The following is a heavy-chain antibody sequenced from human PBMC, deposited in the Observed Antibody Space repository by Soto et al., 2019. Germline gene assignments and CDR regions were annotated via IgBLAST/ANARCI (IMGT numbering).Heavy chain of an antibody. V-gene: IGHV1-69*13. Sequence: SVKVSCKASGGTFSSYAISWVRQAPGQGLEWMGGIIPIFGTANYAQKFQGRVTITADESTSTAYMELSSLRSEDTAVYYCARTVYGDYVPNGYWGQGTLVTVSS. CDR1: GGTFSSYA. D-gene: IGHD4-17*01. J-gene: IGHJ4*02. CDR2: IIPIFGTA. CDR3: ARTVYGDYVPNGY.